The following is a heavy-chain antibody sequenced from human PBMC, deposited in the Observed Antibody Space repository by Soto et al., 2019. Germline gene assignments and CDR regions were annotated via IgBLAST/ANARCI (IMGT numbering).Heavy chain of an antibody. V-gene: IGHV3-23*01. Sequence: GGSLRLSCRASGFTFSNHDMDWVRQAPGKGLEWVSVISGSGAGAFYADSVQGRFTISRDNSKNTLYLQMNSLRAEDTAIYYCVREGSGWDSRGSFDFWGRGTMVTVSS. CDR1: GFTFSNHD. J-gene: IGHJ3*01. D-gene: IGHD6-25*01. CDR2: ISGSGAGA. CDR3: VREGSGWDSRGSFDF.